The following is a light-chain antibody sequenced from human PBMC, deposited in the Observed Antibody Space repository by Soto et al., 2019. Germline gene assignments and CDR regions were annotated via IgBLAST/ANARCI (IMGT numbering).Light chain of an antibody. V-gene: IGKV1-39*01. CDR1: QSISSY. J-gene: IGKJ1*01. CDR3: QQSYSVPWT. CDR2: GTS. Sequence: DIQMTQSPSSLSASVGDRVTITCRASQSISSYLNWYQQKPGKAAKVLIYGTSNLQGGVPSRFSGRGSGTDFTLTISSLQPEDFATYYCQQSYSVPWTFGQGTRVEIK.